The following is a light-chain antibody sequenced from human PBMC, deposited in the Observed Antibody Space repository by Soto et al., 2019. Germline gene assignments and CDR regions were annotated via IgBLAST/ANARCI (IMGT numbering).Light chain of an antibody. V-gene: IGLV1-36*01. CDR3: ATWDDSLDGWV. J-gene: IGLJ3*02. Sequence: QSVLTQPPSVSEAPRQNVSISCSGSSSNIGRNAVNWYQQFPGKAPKLLVYYDDLLPSGVSDRFYGSRSGTSASLAISGLQSEDEADYYCATWDDSLDGWVFGGGTKLTVL. CDR1: SSNIGRNA. CDR2: YDD.